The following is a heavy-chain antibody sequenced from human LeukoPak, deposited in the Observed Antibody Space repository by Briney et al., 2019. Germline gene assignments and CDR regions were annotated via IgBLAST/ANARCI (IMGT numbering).Heavy chain of an antibody. CDR3: AKGTYYYDSSGYAFDY. D-gene: IGHD3-22*01. J-gene: IGHJ4*02. CDR2: IWYDGSNK. Sequence: QPGRSLRLSCGASGFTFSSYGMHWVRQAPGKGLEWVAVIWYDGSNKYYADSVKGRFTISRDNSKNTLYLQMNSLRAEDTAVYYCAKGTYYYDSSGYAFDYWGQGTLVTVSS. CDR1: GFTFSSYG. V-gene: IGHV3-33*06.